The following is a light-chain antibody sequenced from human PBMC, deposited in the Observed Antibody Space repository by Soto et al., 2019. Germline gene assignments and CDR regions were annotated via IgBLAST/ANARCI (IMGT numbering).Light chain of an antibody. Sequence: EIVLTQSPGTLSLSPGERATLSCRASQKISSYLAWYQQKPGQAPRLLIYDASNRATGIPARFSGSGSGTDVTPTISSLEPEDVAVYYCQQRSNRPPLTFGGGTKVEIK. CDR2: DAS. CDR3: QQRSNRPPLT. CDR1: QKISSY. V-gene: IGKV3-11*01. J-gene: IGKJ4*01.